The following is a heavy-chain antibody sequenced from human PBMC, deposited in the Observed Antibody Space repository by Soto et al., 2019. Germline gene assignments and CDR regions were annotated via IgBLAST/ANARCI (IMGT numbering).Heavy chain of an antibody. CDR2: ISGSGGST. Sequence: VQLQQWGAGLLKPSETLSLTCAVYGGSFSGYYWSWIRQPPGKGLEWVSAISGSGGSTYYADSVKGRFTISRDNSKNTLYLQMNSLRAEDTAVYYCAKDYGNFRHNSGGRWFDPWGQGTLVTVSS. D-gene: IGHD3-10*01. V-gene: IGHV3-23*01. CDR3: AKDYGNFRHNSGGRWFDP. CDR1: GGSFSGYY. J-gene: IGHJ5*02.